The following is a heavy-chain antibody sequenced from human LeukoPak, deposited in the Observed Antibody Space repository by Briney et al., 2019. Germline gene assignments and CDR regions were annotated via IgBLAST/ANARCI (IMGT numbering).Heavy chain of an antibody. J-gene: IGHJ6*02. CDR1: GGSFSGYY. CDR2: INHSGST. CDR3: AAHNYYYYGMDV. V-gene: IGHV4-34*01. Sequence: SETLSLTCAVYGGSFSGYYWSWIRQPPGKGLEWIGEINHSGSTNYNPSLKSRVTISVDTSKNQFSLKLSSVTAADTAVYYCAAHNYYYYGMDVWGQGTTVTASS.